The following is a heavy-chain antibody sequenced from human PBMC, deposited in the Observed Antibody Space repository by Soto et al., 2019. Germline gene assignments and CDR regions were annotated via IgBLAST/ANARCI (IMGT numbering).Heavy chain of an antibody. D-gene: IGHD6-19*01. CDR3: ARGPWGAVAGPFDY. V-gene: IGHV3-23*01. CDR1: GFTFSNYA. J-gene: IGHJ4*02. Sequence: EVQLLESGGGLVQPGGSLRLSCAASGFTFSNYAMSWVRQAPGKGLECVSGISTSGGITYYADSVKGRFTISRDNSTNTMYLQMKSLRAEDTAQYYCARGPWGAVAGPFDYWGQGTLVTVSS. CDR2: ISTSGGIT.